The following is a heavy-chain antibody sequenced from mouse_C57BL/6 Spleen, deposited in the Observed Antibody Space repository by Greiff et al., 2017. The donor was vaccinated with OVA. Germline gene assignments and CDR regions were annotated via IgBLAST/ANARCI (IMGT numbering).Heavy chain of an antibody. D-gene: IGHD1-1*01. V-gene: IGHV3-6*01. Sequence: EVQLVESGPGLVKPSQSLSLTCSVTGYSITSGYYWNWIRQFPGNKLEWMGYISYDGSNNYNPSLKNRISITRDTSKNQFFLKLNSVTTEDTATYYCARDDGSSFLFDYWGQGTTLTVSS. CDR2: ISYDGSN. J-gene: IGHJ2*01. CDR3: ARDDGSSFLFDY. CDR1: GYSITSGYY.